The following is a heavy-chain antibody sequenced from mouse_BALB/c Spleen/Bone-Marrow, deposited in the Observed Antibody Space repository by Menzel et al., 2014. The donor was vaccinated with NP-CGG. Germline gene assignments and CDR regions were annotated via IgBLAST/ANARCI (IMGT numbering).Heavy chain of an antibody. CDR3: ARSGYGNYAWFPY. Sequence: QVQLQQSGAELVKPGASVMMSCKASGYTFXSYNIHWVRQTPGLGLEWIGAVYPGNGDTSYNQRFKGKATLTADKSSNTAYMRFSSLTSEGSAVYFCARSGYGNYAWFPYWGQGTLVTVSA. CDR1: GYTFXSYN. CDR2: VYPGNGDT. D-gene: IGHD2-10*02. J-gene: IGHJ3*01. V-gene: IGHV1-12*01.